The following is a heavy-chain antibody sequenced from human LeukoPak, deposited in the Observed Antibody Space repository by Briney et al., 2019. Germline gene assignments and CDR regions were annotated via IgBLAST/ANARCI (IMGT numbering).Heavy chain of an antibody. CDR1: GGSFSGYY. CDR3: ARERVVGYCSSTSCSKYYYYGMDV. Sequence: SETLSLTCAVYGGSFSGYYWSWIRQPPGKGLEWIGEINHSGSTNYNPSLKSRVTISVDTSKNQFSLKLSSVTAAGTAVYYCARERVVGYCSSTSCSKYYYYGMDVWGQGTTVTVSS. D-gene: IGHD2-2*01. CDR2: INHSGST. J-gene: IGHJ6*02. V-gene: IGHV4-34*01.